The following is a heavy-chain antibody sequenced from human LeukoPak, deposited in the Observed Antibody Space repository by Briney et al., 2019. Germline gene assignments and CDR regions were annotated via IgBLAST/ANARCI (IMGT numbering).Heavy chain of an antibody. CDR3: AREPPKRRYCSSTSCYHNWFDP. V-gene: IGHV1-18*01. D-gene: IGHD2-2*01. CDR2: ISAYNGNT. J-gene: IGHJ5*02. CDR1: GYTFTSYG. Sequence: ASVKVSCKASGYTFTSYGISWVRQAPGQGLEWMGWISAYNGNTNYAQKLQGRVTMTTDTSTSTAYMELRSLRSDDTAVYYCAREPPKRRYCSSTSCYHNWFDPWGQGTLATVSS.